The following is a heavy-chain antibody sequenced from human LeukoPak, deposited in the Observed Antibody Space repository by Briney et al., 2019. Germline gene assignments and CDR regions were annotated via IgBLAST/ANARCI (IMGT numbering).Heavy chain of an antibody. J-gene: IGHJ4*02. CDR1: GFTFSSYS. D-gene: IGHD5-18*01. CDR2: ISSSSSTI. V-gene: IGHV3-48*01. CDR3: AKVESGYSYGPIDY. Sequence: GGSLRLSCAASGFTFSSYSMNWVRQAPGKGLEWVSYISSSSSTIYYADSVKGRFTISRDNAKNSLYLQMNSLRAEDTAVYYCAKVESGYSYGPIDYWGQGTLVTVSS.